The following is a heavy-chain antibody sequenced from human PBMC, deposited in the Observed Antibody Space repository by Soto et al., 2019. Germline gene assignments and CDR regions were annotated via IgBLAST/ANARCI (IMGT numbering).Heavy chain of an antibody. Sequence: PGGSLRLSCAASGFTFSSYWMHWVRQAPGKGLVWVSRINSDGSSTSYADSVKGRFTISRDNAKNTLYLQMNSLRAEDTAVYYCARVAGATTFYYYGMHVWGQGTTVTVSS. D-gene: IGHD1-26*01. V-gene: IGHV3-74*01. CDR1: GFTFSSYW. CDR3: ARVAGATTFYYYGMHV. CDR2: INSDGSST. J-gene: IGHJ6*02.